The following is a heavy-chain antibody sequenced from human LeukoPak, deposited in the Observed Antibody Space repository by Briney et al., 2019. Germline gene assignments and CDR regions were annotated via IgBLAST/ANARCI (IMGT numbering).Heavy chain of an antibody. D-gene: IGHD3-22*01. CDR2: INWNGGSR. J-gene: IGHJ4*02. Sequence: GGSLRLSCAASGFTFSDYYMTWIRQAPGKGLEWVSGINWNGGSRGYADSVKGRFTISRDNAKNSLYLQMNSLRAEDTALYYCARSRHSYDSSGFPHYWGQGTLVTVSS. CDR3: ARSRHSYDSSGFPHY. V-gene: IGHV3-20*04. CDR1: GFTFSDYY.